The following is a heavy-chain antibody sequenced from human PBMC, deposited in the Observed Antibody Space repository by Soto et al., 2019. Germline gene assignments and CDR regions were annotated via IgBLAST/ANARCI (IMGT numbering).Heavy chain of an antibody. CDR3: ARAGGHPTLFDY. J-gene: IGHJ4*02. CDR1: GFTFNNYW. V-gene: IGHV3-7*05. D-gene: IGHD3-10*01. CDR2: IKPDGSDI. Sequence: PGGSLRLSCAASGFTFNNYWMSWVCQAPGKGLEWVANIKPDGSDIYYVDSVKGRFTISRDNANNSLFLQMNSLRAEDTALYYCARAGGHPTLFDYWGQGTLVTVSS.